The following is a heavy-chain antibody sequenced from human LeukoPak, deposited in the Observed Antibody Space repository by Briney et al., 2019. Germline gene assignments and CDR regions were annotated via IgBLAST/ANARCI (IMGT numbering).Heavy chain of an antibody. CDR1: GGSISSYY. D-gene: IGHD4-17*01. V-gene: IGHV4-59*12. Sequence: SETLSLTCTVSGGSISSYYWSWIRQPPGKGLEWIGYIYNSGSTNYNPSLKSRVTISVDTSKNQFSLKLSSVTAADTAVYYCARDHYGDSIWGQGTLVTVSS. J-gene: IGHJ4*02. CDR2: IYNSGST. CDR3: ARDHYGDSI.